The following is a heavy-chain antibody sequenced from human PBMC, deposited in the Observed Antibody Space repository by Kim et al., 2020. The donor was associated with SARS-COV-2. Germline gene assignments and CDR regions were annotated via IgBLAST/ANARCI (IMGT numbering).Heavy chain of an antibody. CDR2: INYAT. V-gene: IGHV3-23*01. CDR3: AKGRSGSKSPEY. CDR1: GFTVSNYD. D-gene: IGHD1-26*01. Sequence: GGSLRLSCVVSGFTVSNYDMTWVRRAPGKGLEWVSTINYATFYAESVKGRFTISRDNPQNTLYLQMNSLRVEDTAEYFCAKGRSGSKSPEYWGQGVMVT. J-gene: IGHJ4*02.